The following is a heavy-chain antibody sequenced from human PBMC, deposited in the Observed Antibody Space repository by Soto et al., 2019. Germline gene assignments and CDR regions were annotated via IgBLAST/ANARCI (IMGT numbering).Heavy chain of an antibody. J-gene: IGHJ6*02. Sequence: QVQLVQSGAEVKKPGSSVKVSCKASGGTFSSYTISWVRQAPGQGLEWMGRIIPILGIANYAQQFQGRVTITADKSTSTAYMELSSLRSEDTAVYYCAREPYCSGGSCYYYYGMDVWGQGPTVTVSS. CDR3: AREPYCSGGSCYYYYGMDV. V-gene: IGHV1-69*08. D-gene: IGHD2-15*01. CDR2: IIPILGIA. CDR1: GGTFSSYT.